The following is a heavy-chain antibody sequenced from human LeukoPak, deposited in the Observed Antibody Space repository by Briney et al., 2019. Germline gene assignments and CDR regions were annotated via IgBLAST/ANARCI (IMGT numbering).Heavy chain of an antibody. J-gene: IGHJ2*01. V-gene: IGHV3-53*01. CDR2: LYSGSDT. Sequence: GGSLRLSCAASGFSVSLNYMNWVRQAPGKGLEWVSILYSGSDTYYADSVKGRFAISRDSSKNMLFLHMNSLRAEDTAVYYCARVGDHFHWYLDLWGRGTLVTVSS. CDR3: ARVGDHFHWYLDL. D-gene: IGHD3-3*02. CDR1: GFSVSLNY.